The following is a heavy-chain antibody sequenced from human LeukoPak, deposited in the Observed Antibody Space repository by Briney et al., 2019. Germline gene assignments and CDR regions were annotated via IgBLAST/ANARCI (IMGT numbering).Heavy chain of an antibody. CDR1: GYTFISYD. Sequence: GASVKVSCKASGYTFISYDINWVRLATGQGLEWMAWMNPNSGNTGYAQKFQGRVTISTNTSINTAYMELSSLRSEDTAVYYCARGRGVRGYIPRGNWFDPWGQGTLVTVSS. J-gene: IGHJ5*02. V-gene: IGHV1-8*03. CDR2: MNPNSGNT. D-gene: IGHD3-10*01. CDR3: ARGRGVRGYIPRGNWFDP.